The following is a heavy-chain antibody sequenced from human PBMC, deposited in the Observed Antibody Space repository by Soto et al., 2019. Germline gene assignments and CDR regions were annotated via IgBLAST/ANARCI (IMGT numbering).Heavy chain of an antibody. V-gene: IGHV3-23*01. Sequence: PGGSLRLSCAASGFTFSSYAMSWVRQAPGKGLEWVSAISGSGGSTYNADSVKGRFTISRDNSKNTLYLQMNSLRAEDTAVYYCASGVRRYDFWSGYSYYYYGMDVWGQGTTVTVSS. CDR2: ISGSGGST. CDR3: ASGVRRYDFWSGYSYYYYGMDV. D-gene: IGHD3-3*01. J-gene: IGHJ6*02. CDR1: GFTFSSYA.